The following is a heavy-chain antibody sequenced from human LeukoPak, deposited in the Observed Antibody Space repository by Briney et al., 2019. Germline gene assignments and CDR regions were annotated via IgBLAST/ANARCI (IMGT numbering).Heavy chain of an antibody. CDR1: GFSFTDSW. CDR2: IKPNGTEK. V-gene: IGHV3-7*04. J-gene: IGHJ4*02. CDR3: ARVRYGNYFDY. Sequence: GGSLRLSCAASGFSFTDSWMSRVRQPPGKGLEWVVNIKPNGTEKYYVDSLKSRFTVSRENAKNSLYLQMSSLRAEDTAVYYCARVRYGNYFDYWGQGTLVTVSS. D-gene: IGHD3-16*02.